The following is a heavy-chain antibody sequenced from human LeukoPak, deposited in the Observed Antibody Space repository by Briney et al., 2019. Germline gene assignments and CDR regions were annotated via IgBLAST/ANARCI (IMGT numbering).Heavy chain of an antibody. CDR1: GGSISSSSYY. Sequence: PSETLSLTCTVSGGSISSSSYYWDWIRQPPGKGLEWIGSIYYSGSTYYNPSLKSRVTISVDTSKNQFSLKLSSVTAADTAVYYCARLPHSSSWYFDYWGQGTLVTVSS. V-gene: IGHV4-39*01. D-gene: IGHD6-13*01. CDR3: ARLPHSSSWYFDY. J-gene: IGHJ4*02. CDR2: IYYSGST.